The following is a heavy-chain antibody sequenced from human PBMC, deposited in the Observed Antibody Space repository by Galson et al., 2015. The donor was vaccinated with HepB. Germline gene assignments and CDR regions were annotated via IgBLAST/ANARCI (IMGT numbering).Heavy chain of an antibody. J-gene: IGHJ6*03. Sequence: SLRLSCAASGFTFDDYAMHWVRQAPGKGLEWVSGISWNSGSIVYADSVKGRFTISRDNAKNSLYLQMNSLRAEDTALYYCAKDSPVRADFGYYMDVWGKGTTVTVSS. CDR2: ISWNSGSI. V-gene: IGHV3-9*01. D-gene: IGHD3-3*01. CDR1: GFTFDDYA. CDR3: AKDSPVRADFGYYMDV.